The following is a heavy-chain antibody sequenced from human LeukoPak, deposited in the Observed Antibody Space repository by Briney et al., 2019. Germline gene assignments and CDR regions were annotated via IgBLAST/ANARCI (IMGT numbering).Heavy chain of an antibody. J-gene: IGHJ3*02. D-gene: IGHD2-15*01. CDR2: IRGNSGNT. CDR3: ARTVVSLDAFDI. Sequence: ASVKVSCKASGYTFTRYSISWVRQAPGQGLEWRGWIRGNSGNTNYAQNLQDRVTMTTDTSTSTAYMELRSLRSDDTAVYYCARTVVSLDAFDIWGQGTMVTVSS. CDR1: GYTFTRYS. V-gene: IGHV1-18*01.